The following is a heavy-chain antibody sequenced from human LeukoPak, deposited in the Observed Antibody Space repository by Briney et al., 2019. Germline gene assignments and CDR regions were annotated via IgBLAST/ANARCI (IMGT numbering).Heavy chain of an antibody. CDR3: AKGGFYSNSPFDY. CDR2: INSDGSST. Sequence: GGTLRLSCAASGFTFSSYWMHWVRQAPGKGLVWVSRINSDGSSTSYADSVKGRFTISRDNAKNTLDLQMNSLRAEDTAVYYCAKGGFYSNSPFDYWGQGTLVTVSS. J-gene: IGHJ4*02. CDR1: GFTFSSYW. D-gene: IGHD6-13*01. V-gene: IGHV3-74*01.